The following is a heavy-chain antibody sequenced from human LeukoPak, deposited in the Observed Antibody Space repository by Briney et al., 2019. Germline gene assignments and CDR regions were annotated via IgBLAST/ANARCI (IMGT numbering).Heavy chain of an antibody. J-gene: IGHJ4*02. CDR3: TTVYGSFDY. Sequence: PGGSLRLSCAASGFTFSSYAMHWVRQAPGKGLEWVAVISYDGSNKYYADSVKGRFTISRDNSKNTLYLQMNSLKTEDTAVYYCTTVYGSFDYWGQGTLVTVSS. CDR1: GFTFSSYA. V-gene: IGHV3-30*04. CDR2: ISYDGSNK. D-gene: IGHD4-17*01.